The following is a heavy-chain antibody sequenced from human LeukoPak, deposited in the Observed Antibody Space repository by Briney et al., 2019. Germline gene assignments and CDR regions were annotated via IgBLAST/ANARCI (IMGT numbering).Heavy chain of an antibody. CDR3: TTDTYYDSSGYYTDY. J-gene: IGHJ4*01. CDR1: GFTFSNAW. D-gene: IGHD3-22*01. V-gene: IGHV3-15*01. CDR2: IKSKTDGGTT. Sequence: GGSLRLSCAASGFTFSNAWMSWVRQAPGKGLEWVGRIKSKTDGGTTDYAAPVKGRFTISRDDSKNTLYLQMNSLKTEDTAVYYCTTDTYYDSSGYYTDYWSQEPWSPSPQ.